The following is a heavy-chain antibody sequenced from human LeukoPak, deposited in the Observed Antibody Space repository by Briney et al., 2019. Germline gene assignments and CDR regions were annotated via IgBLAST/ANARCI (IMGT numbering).Heavy chain of an antibody. D-gene: IGHD2/OR15-2a*01. CDR1: GFTFSSYA. Sequence: PGGSLRLSCAASGFTFSSYAMHWVRQAPGKGLEWVSYISSSGSTIYYADSVKGRFTISRDNAKNSLYLQMNSLRAEDTAVYYCARSKLLLPDGMDVWGKGTTVTVSS. CDR2: ISSSGSTI. CDR3: ARSKLLLPDGMDV. V-gene: IGHV3-48*03. J-gene: IGHJ6*04.